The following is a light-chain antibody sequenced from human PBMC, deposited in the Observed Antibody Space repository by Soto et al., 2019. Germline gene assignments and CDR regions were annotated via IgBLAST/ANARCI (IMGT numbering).Light chain of an antibody. CDR2: GAS. J-gene: IGKJ1*01. Sequence: EIVMTQSRATLSVSPGERATLSCRASQSVSSNLAWYQQKPGQAPRLLIYGASTRATGIPARFSGSGSGTEFTLTISSLQSEDFAVYYCQQYNNWPPVTFGQGTKVDIK. CDR3: QQYNNWPPVT. V-gene: IGKV3-15*01. CDR1: QSVSSN.